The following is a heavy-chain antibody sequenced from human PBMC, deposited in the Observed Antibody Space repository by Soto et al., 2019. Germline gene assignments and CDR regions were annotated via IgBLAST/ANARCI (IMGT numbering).Heavy chain of an antibody. CDR1: GFSFNPYV. CDR3: ARSWLGAFDI. CDR2: IRSNTTIT. V-gene: IGHV3-23*01. J-gene: IGHJ3*02. D-gene: IGHD6-19*01. Sequence: GGSLRLSCVASGFSFNPYVMAWVRQAPGKGLEWVSAIRSNTTITLYPDSVKGRFTISRDNSQNTLYLQVNSLRAEDTAVYYCARSWLGAFDIWGQGTMVTVSS.